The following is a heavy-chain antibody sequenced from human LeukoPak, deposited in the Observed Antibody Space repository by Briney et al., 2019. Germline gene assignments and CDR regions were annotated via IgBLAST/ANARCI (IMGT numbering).Heavy chain of an antibody. Sequence: HPGGSLRLSCGASGFTFSRYSMNWVRQAPGKGLEWVSYISSSSSTIYYADSVKGRFTISRDNAKNSLYLQMNSLRAEDTAVYYCARVPYSGYTVNDAFDIWGQGTMVTVSS. CDR3: ARVPYSGYTVNDAFDI. D-gene: IGHD5-12*01. CDR1: GFTFSRYS. V-gene: IGHV3-48*04. CDR2: ISSSSSTI. J-gene: IGHJ3*02.